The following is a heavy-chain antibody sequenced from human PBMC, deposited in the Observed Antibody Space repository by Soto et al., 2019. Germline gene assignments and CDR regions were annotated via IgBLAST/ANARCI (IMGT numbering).Heavy chain of an antibody. CDR2: IYYSGST. V-gene: IGHV4-59*01. CDR3: ARDGAGSDSSGYQDY. J-gene: IGHJ4*02. Sequence: SETLSLTCTVSGGSISSYYWSWIRQPPGKGLEWIGYIYYSGSTNYNPSLKSRVTISVDTSKNQFSLKLSSVTAADTAVYYCARDGAGSDSSGYQDYWGQGTLVTVSS. CDR1: GGSISSYY. D-gene: IGHD3-22*01.